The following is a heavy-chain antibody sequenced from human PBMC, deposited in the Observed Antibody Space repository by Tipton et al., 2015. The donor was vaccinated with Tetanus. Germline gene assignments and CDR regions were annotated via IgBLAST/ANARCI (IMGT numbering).Heavy chain of an antibody. CDR3: ARYDSSGVTFDY. CDR2: ISPESGGT. V-gene: IGHV1-46*01. D-gene: IGHD3-22*01. J-gene: IGHJ4*02. CDR1: GYAFTTYY. Sequence: QVQLVQSGAEVKKPGASVRVSCKAFGYAFTTYYMNWVRQAPGQGLEWMGIISPESGGTNYAQKFQGRVTMTVDTSTSTVYMDLSRLTSEDTAVYYCARYDSSGVTFDYWSQGTLVTVSS.